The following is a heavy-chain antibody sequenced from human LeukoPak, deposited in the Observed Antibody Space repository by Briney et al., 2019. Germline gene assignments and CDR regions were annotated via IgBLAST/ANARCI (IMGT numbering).Heavy chain of an antibody. J-gene: IGHJ4*02. CDR2: IYRSGST. CDR1: GGSISSSNW. V-gene: IGHV4-4*02. Sequence: PSETLSLTCAVSGGSISSSNWWSWVRQPPGKGLEWIGEIYRSGSTNYNPSLKSRVTISVDKSKNQFSLKLSSVTAADTAVYYCARSDDILTGYYSFDYWGQGTLVTVSS. CDR3: ARSDDILTGYYSFDY. D-gene: IGHD3-9*01.